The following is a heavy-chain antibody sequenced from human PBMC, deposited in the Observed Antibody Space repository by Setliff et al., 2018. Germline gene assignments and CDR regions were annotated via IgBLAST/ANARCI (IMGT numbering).Heavy chain of an antibody. Sequence: PGESLKISCKGSGYSFTSYWIGWVRQMPGKGLEWMGIIYPGDSDTRYSPSFQGQVTTSADTSISTAYLQWSSLKASDPAMYYCARQAIFGSAAFDIWGQGTMVTVSS. CDR3: ARQAIFGSAAFDI. D-gene: IGHD3-3*01. V-gene: IGHV5-51*01. CDR2: IYPGDSDT. CDR1: GYSFTSYW. J-gene: IGHJ3*02.